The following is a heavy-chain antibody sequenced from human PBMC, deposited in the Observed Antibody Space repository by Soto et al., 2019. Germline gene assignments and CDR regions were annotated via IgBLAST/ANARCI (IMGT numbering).Heavy chain of an antibody. D-gene: IGHD1-26*01. CDR2: IYYSGST. V-gene: IGHV4-59*01. J-gene: IGHJ4*02. CDR1: GGSISSYY. Sequence: SETLSLTCTVSGGSISSYYWSWIRQPPGKGLEWIGYIYYSGSTNYNPSLKSRVTISVDTSKNQFSLKLSSVTAADTAVYYCASGLAWEYFDYWGQGTLVTVSS. CDR3: ASGLAWEYFDY.